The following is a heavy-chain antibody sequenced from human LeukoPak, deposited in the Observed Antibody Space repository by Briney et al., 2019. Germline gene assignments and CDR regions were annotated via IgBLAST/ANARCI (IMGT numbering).Heavy chain of an antibody. Sequence: SETLSLTCTVSGGSISSYYLSWIRQPPGKGLEWIGYIYYSGSTNYNPSLRSRVTISVDTSKNQFSLKLSSVTAADTAVYYCARQVPGLYDSSGYLEFDYWGQGTLVTVSS. CDR2: IYYSGST. D-gene: IGHD3-22*01. J-gene: IGHJ4*02. CDR1: GGSISSYY. V-gene: IGHV4-59*01. CDR3: ARQVPGLYDSSGYLEFDY.